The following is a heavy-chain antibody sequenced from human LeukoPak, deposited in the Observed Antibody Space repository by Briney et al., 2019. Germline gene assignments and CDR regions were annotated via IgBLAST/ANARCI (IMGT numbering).Heavy chain of an antibody. D-gene: IGHD6-19*01. CDR2: INPNSGGT. CDR3: ARGGSGGWSPRTYFDY. J-gene: IGHJ4*02. Sequence: ASVKVSCKASGYTFTGYYMHWVRQAPGQGLEWMGWINPNSGGTNYAQKFQGRVTMTRDTSISTAYMELSRLRSDATAVYYCARGGSGGWSPRTYFDYWGQGTLVTVSS. V-gene: IGHV1-2*02. CDR1: GYTFTGYY.